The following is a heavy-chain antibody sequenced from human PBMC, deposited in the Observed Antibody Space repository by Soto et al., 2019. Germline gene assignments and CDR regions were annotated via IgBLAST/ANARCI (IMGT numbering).Heavy chain of an antibody. CDR1: GFTFSSYA. J-gene: IGHJ4*02. Sequence: GGSLRLSCAASGFTFSSYAMSWVRQAPGKGLEWVSAISGSGGSTYYADSVRGRFTISRDNAKTSLYLQMNSLRAEDTAVYYCAKGGHIDFCGQGTLVTVSS. V-gene: IGHV3-23*01. CDR3: AKGGHIDF. D-gene: IGHD3-16*01. CDR2: ISGSGGST.